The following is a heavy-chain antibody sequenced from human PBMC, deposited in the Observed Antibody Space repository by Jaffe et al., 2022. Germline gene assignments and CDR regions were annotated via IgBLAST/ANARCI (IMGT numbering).Heavy chain of an antibody. J-gene: IGHJ6*03. CDR3: ARAKRSIVVVPAAMRDYYYYMDV. D-gene: IGHD2-2*01. V-gene: IGHV3-48*01. CDR1: GFTFSSYS. CDR2: ISSSSSTI. Sequence: EVQLVESGGGLVQPGGSLRLSCAASGFTFSSYSMNWVRQAPGKGLEWVSYISSSSSTIYYADSVKGRFTISRDNAKNSLYLQMNSLRAEDTAVYYCARAKRSIVVVPAAMRDYYYYMDVWGKGTTVTVSS.